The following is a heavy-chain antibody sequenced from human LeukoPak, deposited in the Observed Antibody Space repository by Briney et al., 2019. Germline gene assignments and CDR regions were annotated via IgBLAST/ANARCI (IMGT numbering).Heavy chain of an antibody. CDR1: GYTVTGYY. D-gene: IGHD1-26*01. CDR3: ARLKYSGSYVDLDY. V-gene: IGHV1-2*02. Sequence: GASVKVSCKASGYTVTGYYMHWVRQAPGQGLEWMGWINPNSGGTNYAQKFQGRVTMTRDTSISTAYMELSRLRSDDTAVYYCARLKYSGSYVDLDYWGQGTLVTVSS. CDR2: INPNSGGT. J-gene: IGHJ4*02.